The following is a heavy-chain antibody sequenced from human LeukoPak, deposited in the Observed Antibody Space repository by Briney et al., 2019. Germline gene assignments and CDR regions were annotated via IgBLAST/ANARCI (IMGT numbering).Heavy chain of an antibody. CDR1: GFTFSSYA. J-gene: IGHJ4*02. V-gene: IGHV3-23*01. CDR3: AKELYYYDSSGYYYVIDY. Sequence: GGSLRLSCAASGFTFSSYAMNWVRQAPGKGLEWVSAISGSGGSTYYADSVQGRFTISRDNSKNTLYLQMNSLRAEDTAVYYCAKELYYYDSSGYYYVIDYWGQGTLVTVSS. D-gene: IGHD3-22*01. CDR2: ISGSGGST.